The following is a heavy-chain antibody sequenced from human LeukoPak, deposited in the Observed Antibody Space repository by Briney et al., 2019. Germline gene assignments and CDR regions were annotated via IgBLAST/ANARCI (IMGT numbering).Heavy chain of an antibody. CDR3: ARDYGDYVLDY. CDR2: TNPNSGGT. J-gene: IGHJ4*02. CDR1: GYTFTGYY. V-gene: IGHV1-2*06. D-gene: IGHD4-17*01. Sequence: ASVKVSCKASGYTFTGYYMHWVRQAPGQGLEWMGRTNPNSGGTNYAQKFQGRVTMTRDTSISTAYMELSRLRSDDTAVYYCARDYGDYVLDYWGQGTLVTVSS.